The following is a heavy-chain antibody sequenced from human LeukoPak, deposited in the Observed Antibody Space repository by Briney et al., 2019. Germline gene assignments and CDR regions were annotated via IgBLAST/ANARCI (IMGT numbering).Heavy chain of an antibody. J-gene: IGHJ5*02. CDR1: GYTFTRFG. CDR2: ISGYNDNP. D-gene: IGHD2-2*01. V-gene: IGHV1-18*01. Sequence: ASVKLSCKAYGYTFTRFGISWVRQAPGQGLEWMGWISGYNDNPHYAQSFQGRVTMTTDTSSSTAYMELRSLGSDDTAVYYCARVGRDCRDTRCTWSDWLDPWGQGTLVTVSS. CDR3: ARVGRDCRDTRCTWSDWLDP.